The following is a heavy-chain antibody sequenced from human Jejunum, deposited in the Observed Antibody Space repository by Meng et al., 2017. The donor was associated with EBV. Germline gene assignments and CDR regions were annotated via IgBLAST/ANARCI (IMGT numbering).Heavy chain of an antibody. Sequence: QVQLVQSGXEVKKXXXSVKISCRASGYTFTTYGIHWLRQAPGERLELMGWINTGNGDTLYPQKFQGRVTITRDTSANTAYMDLSSLLSEDTAMYYCARDERIGPYYFDYWGQGTLVTVSS. V-gene: IGHV1-3*04. CDR1: GYTFTTYG. D-gene: IGHD1-1*01. J-gene: IGHJ4*02. CDR3: ARDERIGPYYFDY. CDR2: INTGNGDT.